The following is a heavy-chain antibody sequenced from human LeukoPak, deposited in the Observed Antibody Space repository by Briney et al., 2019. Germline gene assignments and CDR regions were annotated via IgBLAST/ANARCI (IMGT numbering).Heavy chain of an antibody. V-gene: IGHV4-59*01. CDR1: GGFISSYY. J-gene: IGHJ3*02. CDR2: IYYSGST. Sequence: PSETLSLTCTVSGGFISSYYWSWIRQPPGKGLEWIGYIYYSGSTNYNPSLKSRVTISVDTSKNQFSLKLSSVTAADTAVYYCARDGRIVATIKGAFDIWGQGTMVTVSS. D-gene: IGHD5-12*01. CDR3: ARDGRIVATIKGAFDI.